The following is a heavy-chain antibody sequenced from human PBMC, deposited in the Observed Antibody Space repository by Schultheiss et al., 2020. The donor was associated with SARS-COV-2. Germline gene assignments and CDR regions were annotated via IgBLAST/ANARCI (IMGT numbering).Heavy chain of an antibody. CDR1: GGSISSSSYY. CDR2: INHSGST. J-gene: IGHJ5*02. V-gene: IGHV4-39*07. D-gene: IGHD4-11*01. Sequence: SETLSLTCTVSGGSISSSSYYWGWIRQPPGKGLEWIGEINHSGSTNYNPSFKSRVTISVDTSKNQFSLKLSSVTAADTAVYYCARGAPLQSGGFDPWGQGTLVTVSS. CDR3: ARGAPLQSGGFDP.